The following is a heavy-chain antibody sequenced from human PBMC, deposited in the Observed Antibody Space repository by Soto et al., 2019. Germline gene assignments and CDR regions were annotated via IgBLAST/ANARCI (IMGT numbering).Heavy chain of an antibody. D-gene: IGHD3-10*01. Sequence: ASVKVSCKVSGYTLTELSMHWVRQAPGKGLEWMGGFDPEDGETIYAQKFQGRVTMTEDTSTDTAYMELSSLRSEDTAVYYCATSHMVRGVITLGYYYYGMDVWGQGTTVTVSS. CDR1: GYTLTELS. V-gene: IGHV1-24*01. CDR2: FDPEDGET. J-gene: IGHJ6*02. CDR3: ATSHMVRGVITLGYYYYGMDV.